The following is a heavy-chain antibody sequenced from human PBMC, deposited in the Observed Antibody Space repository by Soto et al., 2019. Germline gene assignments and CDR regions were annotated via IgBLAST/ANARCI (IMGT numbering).Heavy chain of an antibody. CDR2: IYYSGST. J-gene: IGHJ6*02. CDR3: AGPPELTRIYYYYGMDV. D-gene: IGHD1-7*01. CDR1: GGSISSSSYY. Sequence: SETLSLTCTVSGGSISSSSYYWGWIRQPPGKGLEWIGSIYYSGSTYYNPSLKSRVTISVDTSKNQFSLKLSSVTAADTAVYYCAGPPELTRIYYYYGMDVWGQGTTVTVSS. V-gene: IGHV4-39*01.